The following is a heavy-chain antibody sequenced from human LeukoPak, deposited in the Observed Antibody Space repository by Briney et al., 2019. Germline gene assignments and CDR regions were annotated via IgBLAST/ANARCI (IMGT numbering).Heavy chain of an antibody. CDR1: GFTFSNAW. Sequence: GGSLRLSCAASGFTFSNAWMSWVRQAPGKGLEWVGRIKSKTDGGTTEYSAHVKGRFTISKDDSNNTLYLQLDSLRAEDTAVYFCAKGLWGAYYYGMDVWGQGTTVTVSS. CDR2: IKSKTDGGTT. V-gene: IGHV3-15*01. J-gene: IGHJ6*02. CDR3: AKGLWGAYYYGMDV. D-gene: IGHD3-16*01.